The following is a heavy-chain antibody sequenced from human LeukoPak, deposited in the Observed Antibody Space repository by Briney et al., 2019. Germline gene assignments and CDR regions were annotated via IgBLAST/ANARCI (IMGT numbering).Heavy chain of an antibody. D-gene: IGHD6-13*01. CDR2: ISSSGSTI. Sequence: PGGSLRLSCAASGFTFSDYYMSWIRQAPGKGLEWVSYISSSGSTIYYADSVKGRFTISRDNAKNSLYLQMNSLRAEDTAVYYCARDPDSSPLYYFDYWGQGTLVTVSS. CDR3: ARDPDSSPLYYFDY. CDR1: GFTFSDYY. J-gene: IGHJ4*02. V-gene: IGHV3-11*04.